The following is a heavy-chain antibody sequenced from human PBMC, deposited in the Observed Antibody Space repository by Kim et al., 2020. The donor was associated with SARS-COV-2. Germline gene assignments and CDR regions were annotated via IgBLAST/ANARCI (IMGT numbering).Heavy chain of an antibody. J-gene: IGHJ4*02. CDR3: ARSGSYCSGGSCFDY. Sequence: QKFQGRVTLTADRSTSTAYMELSSLRSEDTAVYYCARSGSYCSGGSCFDYWGQGTLVTVPS. V-gene: IGHV1-69*02. D-gene: IGHD2-15*01.